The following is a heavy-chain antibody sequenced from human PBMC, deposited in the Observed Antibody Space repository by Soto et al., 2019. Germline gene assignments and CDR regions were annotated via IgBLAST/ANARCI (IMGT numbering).Heavy chain of an antibody. J-gene: IGHJ4*02. CDR1: GFTFISYA. CDR3: AKEAASLVSHPYYFDY. CDR2: ISGSGGST. D-gene: IGHD6-13*01. V-gene: IGHV3-23*01. Sequence: GGSLRLSCAASGFTFISYAMSWVRQAPGKGLEWVSAISGSGGSTYYADSVKGRFTTSRDNSKNTLYLQMNSLRAEDTAVYYCAKEAASLVSHPYYFDYWGQGTLVTVSS.